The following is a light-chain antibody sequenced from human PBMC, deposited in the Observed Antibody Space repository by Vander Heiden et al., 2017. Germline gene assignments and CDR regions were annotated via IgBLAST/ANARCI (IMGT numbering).Light chain of an antibody. Sequence: QSALTQPPSASGSPGQSVTISCTGTNNDVGAYNYVSWYQQHPGKAPKLMIYEVNRRPSGVPDRFSGSESGTTASLTVSGLQVEDEADHYCSSYAGSDNSVVFGGGTKLTVL. J-gene: IGLJ2*01. CDR3: SSYAGSDNSVV. CDR1: NNDVGAYNY. V-gene: IGLV2-8*01. CDR2: EVN.